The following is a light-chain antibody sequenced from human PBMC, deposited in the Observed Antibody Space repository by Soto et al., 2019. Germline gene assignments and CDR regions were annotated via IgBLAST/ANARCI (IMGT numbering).Light chain of an antibody. V-gene: IGLV2-14*01. Sequence: QSALTQPASVSGSPGQSITISCTGTSGNVGASNYVPWYQQIPDKAPKLLIYGVSYRPSGVSNRFSGSKSGNTASLAISGLQAEDEADYFCSSYTTSSTLVFGGGTKLTVL. J-gene: IGLJ2*01. CDR2: GVS. CDR3: SSYTTSSTLV. CDR1: SGNVGASNY.